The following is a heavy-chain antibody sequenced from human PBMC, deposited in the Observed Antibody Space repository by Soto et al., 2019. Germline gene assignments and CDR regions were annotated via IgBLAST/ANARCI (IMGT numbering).Heavy chain of an antibody. D-gene: IGHD4-17*01. V-gene: IGHV5-51*01. CDR1: GYIFTLYW. J-gene: IGHJ6*02. CDR3: ARQSPTPGYYYFAYGMDV. CDR2: IYPGDSDT. Sequence: GESLKISCKASGYIFTLYWIGWVRQMPGKGLEWMGIIYPGDSDTRYSPSFQGQVTISADKSISTASLQWSSLKASDTAVYYCARQSPTPGYYYFAYGMDVWGQGTTVTVSS.